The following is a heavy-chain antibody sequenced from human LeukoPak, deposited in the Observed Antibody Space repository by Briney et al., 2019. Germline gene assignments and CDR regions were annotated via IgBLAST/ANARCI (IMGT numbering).Heavy chain of an antibody. J-gene: IGHJ5*01. Sequence: PGGSLRLSCAASGFTFSIYAMSWVRQAPGKGLEWVSSTSSGGDYTYYAGSVKGRFTISRDNSKNTLYLQMNSLRAEDTATYYCAKDPPNYYESNGHYYRRDGDSWGQGTLVTVSS. CDR1: GFTFSIYA. D-gene: IGHD3-22*01. V-gene: IGHV3-23*01. CDR3: AKDPPNYYESNGHYYRRDGDS. CDR2: TSSGGDYT.